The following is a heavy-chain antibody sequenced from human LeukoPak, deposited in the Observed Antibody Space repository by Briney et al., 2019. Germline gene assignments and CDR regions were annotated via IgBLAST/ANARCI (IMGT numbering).Heavy chain of an antibody. Sequence: GGSLRLSCAASGFTFSSYAMSWVRQAPGKGLEWVSVLAAGDDSTFYSDSVKGRFTISRDTSKNTLYLQMNRLGAEDTAVYYCAKVDKLSGSGTFHFGYWGQGTLVTVSS. CDR3: AKVDKLSGSGTFHFGY. V-gene: IGHV3-23*01. J-gene: IGHJ4*02. D-gene: IGHD3-10*01. CDR2: LAAGDDST. CDR1: GFTFSSYA.